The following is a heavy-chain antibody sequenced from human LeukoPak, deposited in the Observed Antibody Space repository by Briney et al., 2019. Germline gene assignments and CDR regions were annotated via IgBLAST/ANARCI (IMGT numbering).Heavy chain of an antibody. CDR3: ARDLAYGDPPSGFDP. Sequence: ASVKVSCKASGYSFTSHYLHWVRQAPGQGLEWMGLINPRGTSTIYAEKFQGRIIMTRDMSTTTDYMELSSLKSDDTAVYFCARDLAYGDPPSGFDPWGQGTLVTVSS. CDR2: INPRGTST. V-gene: IGHV1-46*01. D-gene: IGHD4-17*01. CDR1: GYSFTSHY. J-gene: IGHJ5*02.